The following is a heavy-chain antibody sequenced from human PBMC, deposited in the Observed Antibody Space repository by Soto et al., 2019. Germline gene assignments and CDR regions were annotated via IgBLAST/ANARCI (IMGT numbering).Heavy chain of an antibody. J-gene: IGHJ6*02. CDR3: ARMFGFSYGPANRGMDV. D-gene: IGHD5-18*01. Sequence: QVQLVESGGGVAHPGRSLRLSCAASGLTLSSYSLHWVRQSPGKGLEWVAAIPSDGTEKHYADSVKGRFTISRDNSKNTLSLQLNSLRTEDTAVYYCARMFGFSYGPANRGMDVWGQGTTVTVSS. CDR2: IPSDGTEK. V-gene: IGHV3-30*04. CDR1: GLTLSSYS.